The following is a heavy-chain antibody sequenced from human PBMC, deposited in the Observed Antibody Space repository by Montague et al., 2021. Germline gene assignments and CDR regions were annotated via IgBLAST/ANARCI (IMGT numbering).Heavy chain of an antibody. D-gene: IGHD3-22*01. CDR1: NGSIGSSTSY. CDR3: ARMYHYDRSIDP. Sequence: SETLSLTCTVSNGSIGSSTSYWGWIRQPPGQGLEWIGTIYYTGTTYFNTSLKSRVTISKDTSKSQFSLTLSSVTAADTAIYYGARMYHYDRSIDPWGQGTLVTVSS. V-gene: IGHV4-39*01. J-gene: IGHJ5*02. CDR2: IYYTGTT.